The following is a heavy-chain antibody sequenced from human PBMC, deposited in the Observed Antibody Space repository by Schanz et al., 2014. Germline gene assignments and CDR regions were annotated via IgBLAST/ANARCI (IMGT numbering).Heavy chain of an antibody. Sequence: QVQLVESGGGVVQPGGSLRLSCAASGFTFNSYAFHWVRQAPGKGLEWVALISYDGNTKYYADSVKGRFTISRDNSKNALYLQMSSLKTEDTAVYYCAKHVRSLTGNDYWGQGTLVTVSS. V-gene: IGHV3-30-3*02. J-gene: IGHJ4*02. CDR3: AKHVRSLTGNDY. D-gene: IGHD3-9*01. CDR1: GFTFNSYA. CDR2: ISYDGNTK.